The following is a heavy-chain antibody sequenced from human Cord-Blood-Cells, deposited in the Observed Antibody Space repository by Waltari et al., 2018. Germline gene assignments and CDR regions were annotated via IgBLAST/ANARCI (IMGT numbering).Heavy chain of an antibody. D-gene: IGHD1-26*01. CDR3: AKESSGSYFDY. J-gene: IGHJ4*02. CDR1: GFTFEAYA. CDR2: ISWNSGSI. Sequence: EVQLVESGGGLVQLGRSLRLSCAASGFTFEAYAMHWVRQAPGKGLAWVSGISWNSGSIGYADSVKGRFTISRDNAKNSLYLQMNSLRAEDTALYYCAKESSGSYFDYWGQGTLVTVSS. V-gene: IGHV3-9*01.